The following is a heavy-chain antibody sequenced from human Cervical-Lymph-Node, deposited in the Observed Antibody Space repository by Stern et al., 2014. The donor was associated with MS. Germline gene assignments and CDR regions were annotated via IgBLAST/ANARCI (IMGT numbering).Heavy chain of an antibody. J-gene: IGHJ6*02. CDR2: VSYDGSDE. V-gene: IGHV3-30*04. Sequence: QDQLVESGGGVVQPGRSLRLSCAASGFTFRYSTMHWVRQAPGKGLEWVATVSYDGSDEYYPDSVKGRFTISRDNSKNTLYLQVNSLRAEDTGVYFCARDRTVTTYYYYYGMDVWGQGTTVTVSS. D-gene: IGHD4-11*01. CDR3: ARDRTVTTYYYYYGMDV. CDR1: GFTFRYST.